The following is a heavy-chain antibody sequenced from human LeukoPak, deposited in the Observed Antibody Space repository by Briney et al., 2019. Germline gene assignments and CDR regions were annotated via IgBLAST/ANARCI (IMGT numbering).Heavy chain of an antibody. CDR3: GRGYSQNSGGWLDR. CDR2: LTDSGDAT. D-gene: IGHD5-12*01. CDR1: GFILKHYA. J-gene: IGHJ5*02. V-gene: IGHV3-23*01. Sequence: GGSLTLACAVSGFILKHYAMSWVRQAPGTGLEWVGSLTDSGDATYYADSVKGRLTISRDNSNSTLYLHISGLRDEDTAVYYCGRGYSQNSGGWLDRWGRGTLVTVSS.